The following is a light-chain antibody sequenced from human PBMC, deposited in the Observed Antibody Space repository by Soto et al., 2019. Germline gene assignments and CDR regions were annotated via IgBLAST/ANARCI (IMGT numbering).Light chain of an antibody. J-gene: IGKJ5*01. CDR2: DAS. V-gene: IGKV3-11*01. Sequence: EIVLTQSPVTLSLSPGERATLSCRASQSVSSYLAWYQQRPGQAPRLLIYDASNRATGIPVRLSGSGSGTDYTLTITNLEPEDFGLYYCQQYNNWPWTFGQGARL. CDR3: QQYNNWPWT. CDR1: QSVSSY.